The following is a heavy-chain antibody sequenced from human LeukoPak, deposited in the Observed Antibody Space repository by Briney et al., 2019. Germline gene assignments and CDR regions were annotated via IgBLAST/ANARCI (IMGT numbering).Heavy chain of an antibody. CDR1: GGSISRYY. D-gene: IGHD2-21*02. CDR2: IYYSGST. CDR3: ARYCGGDCYFDY. V-gene: IGHV4-59*01. Sequence: PSETLSLTCTVSGGSISRYYWSWIRQPPGKGLEWIGYIYYSGSTNYNPSLKSRVTISVDTSKNQFSLKLSSVTAADTAVYYFARYCGGDCYFDYWGQGTLVTVSS. J-gene: IGHJ4*02.